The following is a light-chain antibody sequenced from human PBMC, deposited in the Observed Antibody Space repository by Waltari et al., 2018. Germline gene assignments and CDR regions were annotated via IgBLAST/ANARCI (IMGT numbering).Light chain of an antibody. CDR3: NSYTSSTNVV. CDR2: DVS. J-gene: IGLJ2*01. Sequence: QSVLTQSASVSGSPGQSITISCTGTRGDVGAPTYVFWYQQHPGKAPQLIIYDVSKRPSGVSNRISASKSGNTASLTISGLQAEDEAHYYCNSYTSSTNVVFGGGTKLTVL. CDR1: RGDVGAPTY. V-gene: IGLV2-14*03.